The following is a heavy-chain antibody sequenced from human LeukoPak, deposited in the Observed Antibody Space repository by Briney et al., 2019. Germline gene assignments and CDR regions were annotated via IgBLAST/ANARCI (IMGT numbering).Heavy chain of an antibody. CDR3: ARVGHYYDSSGYYFDY. V-gene: IGHV4-38-2*02. Sequence: PSETLSLTCTVSGYSISSGYYWGWIRQPPGKGLAWIGKINHSGSTNYNPSLKSRATISVDTSKNQFSLKLSSVTAADTAVYYCARVGHYYDSSGYYFDYWGQGTLVTVSS. J-gene: IGHJ4*02. D-gene: IGHD3-22*01. CDR2: INHSGST. CDR1: GYSISSGYY.